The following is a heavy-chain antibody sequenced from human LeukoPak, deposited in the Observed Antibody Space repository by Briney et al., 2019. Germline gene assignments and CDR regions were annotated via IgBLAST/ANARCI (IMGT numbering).Heavy chain of an antibody. CDR1: GFTFSSYA. CDR2: INSNGGST. D-gene: IGHD3-9*01. Sequence: PGGSLRLSCSASGFTFSSYAMHWVRQAPGKGLEYVSTINSNGGSTYYADSVKGRFTISRDNSKNTLYLQMSSLRAEDTAVYYCVKDLYFGWLPGGAFDIWGQGTMVTVSS. J-gene: IGHJ3*02. CDR3: VKDLYFGWLPGGAFDI. V-gene: IGHV3-64D*06.